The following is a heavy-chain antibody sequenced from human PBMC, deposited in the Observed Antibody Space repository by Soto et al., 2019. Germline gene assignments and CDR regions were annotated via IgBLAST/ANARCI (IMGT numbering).Heavy chain of an antibody. J-gene: IGHJ4*02. Sequence: VGSLRLSCAASGGTFSNHGGRWVRQDPGKGLEWVARIYYDGSNEYYSDSVKVRFTISRDSSKNTLYLQMTSLRAEDTAVYYRARGRGSGSLSHPAYWRQGTLVTVSS. V-gene: IGHV3-33*01. D-gene: IGHD1-26*01. CDR2: IYYDGSNE. CDR3: ARGRGSGSLSHPAY. CDR1: GGTFSNHG.